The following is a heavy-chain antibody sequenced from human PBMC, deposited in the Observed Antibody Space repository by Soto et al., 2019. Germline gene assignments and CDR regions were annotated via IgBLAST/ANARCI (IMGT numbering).Heavy chain of an antibody. Sequence: SVKVSCKASGGTFSSYAISWVRQAPGQGLEWMGGIIPIFVTANYAQKIQCRATMTTDTSTSTAYMELRSLRSDDTAVYYCAHSSPAPIDFYYGMDVSGQGTTVTVSS. CDR3: AHSSPAPIDFYYGMDV. D-gene: IGHD5-18*01. V-gene: IGHV1-69*05. J-gene: IGHJ6*02. CDR1: GGTFSSYA. CDR2: IIPIFVTA.